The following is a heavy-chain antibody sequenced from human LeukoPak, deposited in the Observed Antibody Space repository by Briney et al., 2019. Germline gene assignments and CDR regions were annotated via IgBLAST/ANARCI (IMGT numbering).Heavy chain of an antibody. D-gene: IGHD3-22*01. CDR1: GYTFTSYY. V-gene: IGHV1-46*04. CDR3: ARENYYDSTGYKSDY. Sequence: PRASVKVSCKASGYTFTSYYMHWVRQAPGQVLYWVGMINPSGGRTAYAQKLQGRVTITRDMSTTTVYMELSSLRSEDTAVYYCARENYYDSTGYKSDYWGQGTLVTVSS. CDR2: INPSGGRT. J-gene: IGHJ4*02.